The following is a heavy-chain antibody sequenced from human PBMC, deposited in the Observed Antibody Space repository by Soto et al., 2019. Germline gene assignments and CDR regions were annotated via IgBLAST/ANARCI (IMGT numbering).Heavy chain of an antibody. J-gene: IGHJ4*02. D-gene: IGHD4-17*01. CDR1: GFTFSSYS. CDR2: ISSSSSYI. CDR3: ARDLYDYGEYFDY. V-gene: IGHV3-21*01. Sequence: GGSLRLSCAASGFTFSSYSMNWVRQAPGKGLEWVSSISSSSSYIYYADSVKGRFTISRDNAKNSLYLQMNSLRAEDTAVYYCARDLYDYGEYFDYWGQGTLVTVSS.